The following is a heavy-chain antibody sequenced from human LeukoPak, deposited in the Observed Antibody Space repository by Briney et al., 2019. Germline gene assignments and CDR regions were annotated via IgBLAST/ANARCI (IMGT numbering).Heavy chain of an antibody. CDR2: IYYSGST. J-gene: IGHJ5*02. Sequence: SETLSLTCTVSGGSISSNSYYWGWIRQSPGKGLEWIGTIYYSGSTYYNPSLKSRVTISVDTSKNQFSLKLSSVTAADTAVYYCARPIYDILTGYYGWFDPWGQGTLVTVSS. D-gene: IGHD3-9*01. CDR1: GGSISSNSYY. CDR3: ARPIYDILTGYYGWFDP. V-gene: IGHV4-39*01.